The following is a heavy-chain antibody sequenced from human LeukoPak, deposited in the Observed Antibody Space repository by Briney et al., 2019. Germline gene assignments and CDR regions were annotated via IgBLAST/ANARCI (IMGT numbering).Heavy chain of an antibody. CDR3: ARGGRGYGSGSYYVDAFDI. J-gene: IGHJ3*02. D-gene: IGHD3-10*01. Sequence: GSSVKVSCKASGGTFSSYAISWVRQAPGQGLEWMGRIIPILGIANYAQKFQGRVTITADKSTSTAYMELSSLRSEDTAVYYCARGGRGYGSGSYYVDAFDIWGQGTMVTVSS. V-gene: IGHV1-69*04. CDR1: GGTFSSYA. CDR2: IIPILGIA.